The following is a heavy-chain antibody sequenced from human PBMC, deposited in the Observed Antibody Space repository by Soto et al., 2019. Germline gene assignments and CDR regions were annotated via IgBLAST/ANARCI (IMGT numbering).Heavy chain of an antibody. CDR2: ISASTRNT. CDR1: GYTFTNYA. CDR3: ARCYCSVGSCYACWHFDL. Sequence: QVQLVQSGAEVKKPGASVKVSCQASGYTFTNYAISWVRQAPGQGLEWMGWISASTRNTDQAQNFQGRVTMTIDTPTNPANVELKSLKSDDTAGYYCARCYCSVGSCYACWHFDLWGRGTLVTVSS. J-gene: IGHJ2*01. D-gene: IGHD2-15*01. V-gene: IGHV1-18*01.